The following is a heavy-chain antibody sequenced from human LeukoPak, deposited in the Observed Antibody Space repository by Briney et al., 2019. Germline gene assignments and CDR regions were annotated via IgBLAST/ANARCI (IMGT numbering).Heavy chain of an antibody. CDR1: GGSISSGGYY. Sequence: PSETLSLTCTVSGGSISSGGYYWSWLRQHPGKGLEWIGYIYYSGSTYYNPSLKSRVTISVDTSKNQFSLKLSSVTAADTAVYYCARGSGVSPSVVPAAIPGVLVWFDPWGQGTLVTVSS. CDR3: ARGSGVSPSVVPAAIPGVLVWFDP. J-gene: IGHJ5*02. D-gene: IGHD2-2*02. CDR2: IYYSGST. V-gene: IGHV4-31*03.